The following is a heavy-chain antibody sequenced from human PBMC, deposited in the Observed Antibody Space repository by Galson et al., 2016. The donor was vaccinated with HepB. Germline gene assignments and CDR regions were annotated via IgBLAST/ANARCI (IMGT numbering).Heavy chain of an antibody. CDR1: GFPFSTYG. Sequence: SLRLSCAASGFPFSTYGMHWVRQAPGKGLEWVAVIWYDGSNKNYADSVKGRFAVSRDNSKNTLDLQMKSLRGEDTAVYYCAREAFDYAPQAPLDSWGQGTLVTVSS. CDR3: AREAFDYAPQAPLDS. D-gene: IGHD3-16*01. J-gene: IGHJ4*02. V-gene: IGHV3-33*01. CDR2: IWYDGSNK.